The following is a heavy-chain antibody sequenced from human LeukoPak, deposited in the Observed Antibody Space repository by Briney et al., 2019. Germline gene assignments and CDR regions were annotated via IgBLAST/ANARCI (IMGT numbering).Heavy chain of an antibody. V-gene: IGHV1-46*01. J-gene: IGHJ2*01. CDR1: GYTFTSYY. CDR3: ARSKGRWELQRRPFDL. Sequence: GASVKVSCKASGYTFTSYYMHWVRQAPGQGLEWMGIIYPSGGSTSYAQKFQGRVTMTRDTSTCTVYMELSSLRSEDTAVYYCARSKGRWELQRRPFDLWGRGTLVTVSS. CDR2: IYPSGGST. D-gene: IGHD1-26*01.